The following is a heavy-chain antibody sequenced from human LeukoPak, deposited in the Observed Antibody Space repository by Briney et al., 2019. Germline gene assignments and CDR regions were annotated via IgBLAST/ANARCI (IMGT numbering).Heavy chain of an antibody. J-gene: IGHJ5*02. CDR2: ISYDGTYK. Sequence: GGSLRLSCAASGFTFSDYAMHWVRQAPDKGLEWVSVISYDGTYKYYGNSVKGRVTISRDNSKNTLYLQMDSLRPEDTGVYSCARKSGGSQRKMDDWFDPWGQGTLVLVSS. D-gene: IGHD3-10*01. CDR1: GFTFSDYA. V-gene: IGHV3-30*04. CDR3: ARKSGGSQRKMDDWFDP.